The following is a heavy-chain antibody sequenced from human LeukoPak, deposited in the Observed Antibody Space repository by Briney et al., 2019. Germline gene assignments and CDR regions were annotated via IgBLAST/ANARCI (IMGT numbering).Heavy chain of an antibody. Sequence: GGSLRLSCAASGFTFSSYGMSWVRQAPGKGLEWVANIKQDGSEKYYVDSVKGRFTISRDNAKNSLYLQMNSLRAEDTAVYYCARDRNTDFWSGYYTNYFDYWGQGTLITVSS. CDR3: ARDRNTDFWSGYYTNYFDY. V-gene: IGHV3-7*01. D-gene: IGHD3-3*01. CDR2: IKQDGSEK. CDR1: GFTFSSYG. J-gene: IGHJ4*02.